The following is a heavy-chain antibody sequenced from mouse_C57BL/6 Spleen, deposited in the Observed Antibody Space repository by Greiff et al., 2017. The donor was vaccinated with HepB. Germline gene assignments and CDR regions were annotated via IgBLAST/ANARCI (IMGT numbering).Heavy chain of an antibody. Sequence: VQLQQSGAELVMPGASVKLSCKASGYTFTSYWMHWVKQRPGQGLEWIGEIDPSDSYTNYNQKFKGKSTLTVDKSSSTAYMQLSSLTSEDSAVYYCARRGLDYWGQGTTLTVSS. V-gene: IGHV1-69*01. J-gene: IGHJ2*01. CDR2: IDPSDSYT. CDR1: GYTFTSYW. CDR3: ARRGLDY.